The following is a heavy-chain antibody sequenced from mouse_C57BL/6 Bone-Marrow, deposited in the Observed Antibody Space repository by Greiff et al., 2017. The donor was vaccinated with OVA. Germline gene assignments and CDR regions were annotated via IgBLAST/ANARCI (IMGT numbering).Heavy chain of an antibody. D-gene: IGHD2-3*01. V-gene: IGHV5-12*01. CDR2: ISNGGGST. CDR3: ARDNYGRWLPFDY. CDR1: GFTFSDYY. Sequence: EVQGVESGGGLVQPGGSLKLSCAASGFTFSDYYMYWVRQTPEKRLEWVAYISNGGGSTYYPDNVKGRFTISRDNAKNNLYLQMSHLKSEDTAMYYCARDNYGRWLPFDYWGQGTTLTVSS. J-gene: IGHJ2*01.